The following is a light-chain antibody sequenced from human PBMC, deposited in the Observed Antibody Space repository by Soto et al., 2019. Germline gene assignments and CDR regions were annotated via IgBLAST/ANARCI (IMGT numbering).Light chain of an antibody. J-gene: IGKJ4*01. Sequence: DIQMTQSPSTLSASVGDRVTITCRASQNINTWLAWYQQKPGKAPYLIIYKASNLQSGVPSKFSGSSSGTEFPLAISSLQPDGIATYYWQRYGTYPLACGGGAKVEIK. CDR2: KAS. CDR1: QNINTW. V-gene: IGKV1-5*03. CDR3: QRYGTYPLA.